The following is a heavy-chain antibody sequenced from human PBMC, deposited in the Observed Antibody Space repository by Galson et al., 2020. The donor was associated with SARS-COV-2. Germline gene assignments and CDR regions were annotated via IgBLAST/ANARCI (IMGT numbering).Heavy chain of an antibody. CDR3: ARVGPTIAVAGTLSYGMDV. D-gene: IGHD6-19*01. J-gene: IGHJ6*02. Sequence: ASVKVSCKASGYTFTGYYMHWVRQAPGQGLEWMGWINPNSGGTNYAQKFQGRVTMTRDTSISTAYMELSRLRSDDTAVYYCARVGPTIAVAGTLSYGMDVWGQGTTVTVSS. CDR1: GYTFTGYY. V-gene: IGHV1-2*02. CDR2: INPNSGGT.